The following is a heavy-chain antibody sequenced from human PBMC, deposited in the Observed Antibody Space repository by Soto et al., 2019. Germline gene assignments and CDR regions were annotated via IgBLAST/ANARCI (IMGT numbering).Heavy chain of an antibody. CDR1: GGTFSRYT. CDR2: ITPMFGTP. V-gene: IGHV1-69*13. CDR3: ARDGTLYDSSAYYYLY. D-gene: IGHD3-22*01. J-gene: IGHJ4*02. Sequence: SVKVSCKASGGTFSRYTITWVRQAPGQGLEWMGGITPMFGTPNYAQKFQGRVTITADESTSTAYMELSSLRSENTAMYYCARDGTLYDSSAYYYLYWGQGTLVTVSS.